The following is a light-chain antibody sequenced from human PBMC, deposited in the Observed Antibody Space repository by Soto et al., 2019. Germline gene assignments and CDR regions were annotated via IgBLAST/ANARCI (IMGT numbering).Light chain of an antibody. CDR2: DAS. V-gene: IGKV3-11*01. J-gene: IGKJ4*02. CDR3: HQRSNWPPLT. Sequence: EIVLTQSPATLSLSPGERATLSCRASQSVDGYLEWYQQRPGQAPRLLIYDASNRASVIPARFSGSVSVTDFTLSISSLEPEDLAVYYCHQRSNWPPLTFDGGIKVEIK. CDR1: QSVDGY.